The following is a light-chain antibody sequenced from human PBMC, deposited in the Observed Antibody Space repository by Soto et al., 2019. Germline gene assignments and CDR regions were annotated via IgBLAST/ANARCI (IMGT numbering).Light chain of an antibody. J-gene: IGKJ4*01. Sequence: EIVLTQSPGTLSLSPGERATLSCRASQSVSSSFLAWYQQKPGQAPRLLIYGASSRATGIPDRFSGSGSGTDFPLTISRLEPEDFAVYYCQQYDSSPLTFGGGTKVAIK. V-gene: IGKV3-20*01. CDR1: QSVSSSF. CDR3: QQYDSSPLT. CDR2: GAS.